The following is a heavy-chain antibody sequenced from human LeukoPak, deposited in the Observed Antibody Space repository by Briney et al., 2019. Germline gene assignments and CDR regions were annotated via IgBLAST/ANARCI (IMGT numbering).Heavy chain of an antibody. D-gene: IGHD1-7*01. CDR3: ARPTELRGFDL. Sequence: PSETLSLTCTVSCGYISSSSYYWSWLRQPAGKGLEWIGRIYTSGNTDYNPSLKSRVTMSVDTSKNKFSLKVTSVTAADTAVYYCARPTELRGFDLWGRGTLVTVSS. V-gene: IGHV4-61*02. CDR1: CGYISSSSYY. CDR2: IYTSGNT. J-gene: IGHJ2*01.